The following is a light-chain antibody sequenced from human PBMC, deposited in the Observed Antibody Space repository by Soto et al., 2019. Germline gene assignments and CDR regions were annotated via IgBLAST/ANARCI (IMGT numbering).Light chain of an antibody. CDR1: QGISTW. J-gene: IGKJ5*01. Sequence: DIQMTQSPSSVSASIGDRVTITCRESQGISTWLAWYQQQPGKAPKLLIYAASSLHSGVPSRFSGSGSGTDFTLPISSLQPEDFATYFCQQANSFPITFGQGTRLEIK. CDR3: QQANSFPIT. V-gene: IGKV1D-12*01. CDR2: AAS.